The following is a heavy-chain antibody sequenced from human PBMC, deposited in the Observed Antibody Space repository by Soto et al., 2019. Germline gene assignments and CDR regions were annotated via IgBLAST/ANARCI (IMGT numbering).Heavy chain of an antibody. J-gene: IGHJ5*02. CDR1: GGSISSYY. CDR3: ARHVGYNWVMGVVPGNWFDP. D-gene: IGHD2-15*01. V-gene: IGHV4-59*08. CDR2: IYYSGST. Sequence: QVQLQESGPGLVKPSETLSLTCTVSGGSISSYYWSWIRQPPGKGLEWIGYIYYSGSTNYNPSLKTRVHISVVTSKNLLSLKLSHVTAADTAVYYCARHVGYNWVMGVVPGNWFDPWGQGPLVTVSS.